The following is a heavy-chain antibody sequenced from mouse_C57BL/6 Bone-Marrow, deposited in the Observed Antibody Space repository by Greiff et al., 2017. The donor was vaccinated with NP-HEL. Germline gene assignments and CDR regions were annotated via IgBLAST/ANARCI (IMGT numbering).Heavy chain of an antibody. CDR1: GYTFTSYW. V-gene: IGHV1-72*01. CDR3: ARSTMITLDAMDY. J-gene: IGHJ4*01. Sequence: VQLQQPGAELVKPGASVKLSCKASGYTFTSYWMHWVKQRPGRGLEWIGRIDPNSGGTKYTDKFKRQATLTVDKPSRTADMQISSLTSEDSAVYDCARSTMITLDAMDYWGQGTSVTVSS. CDR2: IDPNSGGT. D-gene: IGHD2-4*01.